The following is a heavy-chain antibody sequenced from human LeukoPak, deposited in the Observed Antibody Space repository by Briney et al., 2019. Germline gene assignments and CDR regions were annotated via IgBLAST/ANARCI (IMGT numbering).Heavy chain of an antibody. J-gene: IGHJ3*02. D-gene: IGHD2-15*01. Sequence: PGGSLRLSCAASGFTFSSYAMSWVRQAPGKGLEWVSAISGSGGSTYYADSVKGRFTISRDNSKNTLYLQMSSLRAEDTAVYYCAKEGYCSGGSCVAAFDIWGQGTMVTVSS. V-gene: IGHV3-23*01. CDR1: GFTFSSYA. CDR2: ISGSGGST. CDR3: AKEGYCSGGSCVAAFDI.